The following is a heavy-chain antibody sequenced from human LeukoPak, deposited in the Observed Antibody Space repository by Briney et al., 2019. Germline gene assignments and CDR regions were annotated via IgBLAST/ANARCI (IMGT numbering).Heavy chain of an antibody. J-gene: IGHJ6*02. D-gene: IGHD2-15*01. Sequence: ASVKVSCKASGDTFTGYYLHWVRQAPGQGLEWMGWINPNSCGTNYAQKFQGRVTMTRDTSISTAYMELSRLRPDDTAVYYCARGGDYCSGGSCQHYGMDVWGQGTTVTVSS. CDR2: INPNSCGT. V-gene: IGHV1-2*02. CDR1: GDTFTGYY. CDR3: ARGGDYCSGGSCQHYGMDV.